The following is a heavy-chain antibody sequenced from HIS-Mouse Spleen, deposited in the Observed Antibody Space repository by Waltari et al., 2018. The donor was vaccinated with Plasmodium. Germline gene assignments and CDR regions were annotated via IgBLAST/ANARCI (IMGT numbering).Heavy chain of an antibody. J-gene: IGHJ2*01. V-gene: IGHV3-7*01. D-gene: IGHD6-13*01. Sequence: EVQLVESGGGLVQPGGSLRLSCAASGFTFSSYWMSWVRQAPGKGLEWGEKIKQDGSEKYYVDSVKGRLTISRDNAKNSLYLQMNSLRAEDTAVYYCASSWYWYFDLWGRGTLVTVSS. CDR1: GFTFSSYW. CDR2: IKQDGSEK. CDR3: ASSWYWYFDL.